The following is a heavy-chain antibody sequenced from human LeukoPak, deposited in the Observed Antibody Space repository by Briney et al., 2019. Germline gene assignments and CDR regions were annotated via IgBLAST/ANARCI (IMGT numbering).Heavy chain of an antibody. Sequence: GGPLRLSCAASGFTFSSYGMHWVRQAAGKGLEWVAFIRYDGSNRYYADSLKGRFTISRNNSKNTLYLQMSSVRDEDTAVYYCAKEWQWQLLIVDSWGQGTLVTVSS. CDR1: GFTFSSYG. D-gene: IGHD4-23*01. J-gene: IGHJ4*02. V-gene: IGHV3-30*02. CDR2: IRYDGSNR. CDR3: AKEWQWQLLIVDS.